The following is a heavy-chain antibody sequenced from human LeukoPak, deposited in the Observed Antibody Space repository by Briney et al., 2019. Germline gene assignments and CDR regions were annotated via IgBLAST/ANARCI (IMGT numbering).Heavy chain of an antibody. V-gene: IGHV1-69*01. D-gene: IGHD6-13*01. Sequence: SVTVSCKASGGTFSSYAISWVRPAPGQGLEWMGGIIPIFGTANYAQKFQGRVTITADESTSTAYMELSSLRSEDTAVYYCARAPLLAAAGTRGFDYWGQGTLVTVSS. CDR3: ARAPLLAAAGTRGFDY. CDR1: GGTFSSYA. J-gene: IGHJ4*02. CDR2: IIPIFGTA.